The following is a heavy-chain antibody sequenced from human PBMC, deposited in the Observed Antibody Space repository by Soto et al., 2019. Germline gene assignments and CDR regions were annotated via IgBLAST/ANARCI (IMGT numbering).Heavy chain of an antibody. V-gene: IGHV3-33*01. J-gene: IGHJ4*02. CDR1: GFTFSSYG. D-gene: IGHD3-3*01. CDR2: IWYDGSNK. Sequence: QVQLVESGGGVVQPGRSLRLSCAASGFTFSSYGMHWVRQAPGKGLEGVAVIWYDGSNKYYADSVKGRFTISRDNSKNTLYLQTNSLRAEDTAVYYCARDHGLRFLEWLLWGQGTLVTVSS. CDR3: ARDHGLRFLEWLL.